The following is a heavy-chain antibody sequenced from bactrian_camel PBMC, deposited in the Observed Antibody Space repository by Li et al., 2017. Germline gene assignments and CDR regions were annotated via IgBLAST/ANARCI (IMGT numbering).Heavy chain of an antibody. Sequence: VQLVESGGGLVQPGGSLTLSCAASGFTFSSSGMHWVRQAPGKGLEWVSGFYLNAYYGDSVKGRFTISRDNAKNTVYLQMNSLRADDTALYYCATVESVSKWFGYWGQGTQVTVS. CDR2: FYLNA. V-gene: IGHV3S10*01. CDR3: ATVESVSKWFGY. J-gene: IGHJ6*01. CDR1: GFTFSSSG.